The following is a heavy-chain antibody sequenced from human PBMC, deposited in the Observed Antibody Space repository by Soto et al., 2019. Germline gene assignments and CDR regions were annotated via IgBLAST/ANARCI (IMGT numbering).Heavy chain of an antibody. J-gene: IGHJ4*02. CDR2: ISAYNGNT. D-gene: IGHD6-19*01. CDR3: ARFEPGGIAVAGTGFDY. Sequence: GASVKVSCKASGYTFTSYGISWVRQAPGQGLEWMGWISAYNGNTNYAQKLQGRVTMTTDTSTSTAYMELRSLRPDDTAVYYCARFEPGGIAVAGTGFDYWGQGTLVTVSS. CDR1: GYTFTSYG. V-gene: IGHV1-18*01.